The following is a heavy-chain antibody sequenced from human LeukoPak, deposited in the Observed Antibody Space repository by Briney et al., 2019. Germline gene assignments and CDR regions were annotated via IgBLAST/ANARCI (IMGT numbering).Heavy chain of an antibody. CDR1: GYTFTGYY. V-gene: IGHV1-2*04. J-gene: IGHJ6*02. CDR2: INPNSGGT. CDR3: ARERQVVPAAMVDYYYGMDV. D-gene: IGHD2-2*01. Sequence: GASVKVPCKASGYTFTGYYMHWVRQAPGQGLEWMGWINPNSGGTNYAQKFQGWVTMTRDTSISTAYMELSRLRSDDTAVYYCARERQVVPAAMVDYYYGMDVWGQGTTVTVSS.